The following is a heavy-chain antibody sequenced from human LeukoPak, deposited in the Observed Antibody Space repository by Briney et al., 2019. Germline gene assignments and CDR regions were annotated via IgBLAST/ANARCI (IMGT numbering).Heavy chain of an antibody. V-gene: IGHV1-2*02. CDR1: GGTFSSYA. Sequence: ASVKVSCKASGGTFSSYAISWVRQAPGQGLEWMGWINPNSGGTNYAQKFQGRVTMTRDTSISTAYMELSRLRSDDTAVYYCARVGAITMVRGVTNWFDPWGQGTLVTVSS. D-gene: IGHD3-10*01. J-gene: IGHJ5*02. CDR3: ARVGAITMVRGVTNWFDP. CDR2: INPNSGGT.